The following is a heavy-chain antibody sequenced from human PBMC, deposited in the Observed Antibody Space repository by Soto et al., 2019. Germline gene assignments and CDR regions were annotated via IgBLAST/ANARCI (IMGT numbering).Heavy chain of an antibody. CDR2: INHSGST. J-gene: IGHJ3*02. CDR1: GGSFSGYY. D-gene: IGHD2-15*01. V-gene: IGHV4-34*01. Sequence: QVQLQQWGAGLLKPSETLSLTCAVYGGSFSGYYWSWIRQPPGKGLEWIGEINHSGSTNYNPSLKSRVTISGDTSKNQFSLKLSSVTAADTAVYYGAREHGVAIASIAFDIWGQGTMVTVSS. CDR3: AREHGVAIASIAFDI.